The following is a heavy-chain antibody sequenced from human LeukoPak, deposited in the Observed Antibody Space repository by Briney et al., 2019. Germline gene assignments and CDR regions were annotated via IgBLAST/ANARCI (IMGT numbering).Heavy chain of an antibody. D-gene: IGHD3-22*01. CDR2: ISGSGGST. CDR3: AKDGGDDSSGYDAFDI. J-gene: IGHJ3*02. V-gene: IGHV3-23*01. CDR1: GFTFSSYA. Sequence: GGSLRLSCAASGFTFSSYAMSWVRQAPGKGLEWVSAISGSGGSTYYADSVKGRFTISRNNSKNTLYLQMNSLRAEDTAVYYCAKDGGDDSSGYDAFDIWGQGTMVTVSS.